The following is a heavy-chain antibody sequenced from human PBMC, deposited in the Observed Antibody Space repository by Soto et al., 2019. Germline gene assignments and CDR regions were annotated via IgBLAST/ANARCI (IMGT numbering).Heavy chain of an antibody. V-gene: IGHV1-69*13. J-gene: IGHJ6*02. CDR2: IIPIFGTA. CDR3: ASALRGYDFWSGYYPPPYYYYYGMDV. D-gene: IGHD3-3*01. CDR1: GGTFSSYA. Sequence: SVKVSCKASGGTFSSYAISWVRQAPGQGLEWMGGIIPIFGTANYAQKFQGRVTITADESTSTAYMELSSLRSEDTAVYYCASALRGYDFWSGYYPPPYYYYYGMDVWGQGTTVTVSS.